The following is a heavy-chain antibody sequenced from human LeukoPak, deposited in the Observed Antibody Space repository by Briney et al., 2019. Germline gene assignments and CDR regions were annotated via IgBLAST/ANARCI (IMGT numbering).Heavy chain of an antibody. D-gene: IGHD2-2*01. CDR2: TNPNSGGT. CDR3: ARGGYFRSSTSRYYYYGMDV. J-gene: IGHJ6*02. CDR1: GYTFTGYY. V-gene: IGHV1-2*02. Sequence: ASVKVSCKASGYTFTGYYMHWVRQAPGQGLEWMGWTNPNSGGTNYAQKSQGRVTMTRDTSISTAYMELSRLRSDDTAVYYCARGGYFRSSTSRYYYYGMDVWGQGTTVTVSS.